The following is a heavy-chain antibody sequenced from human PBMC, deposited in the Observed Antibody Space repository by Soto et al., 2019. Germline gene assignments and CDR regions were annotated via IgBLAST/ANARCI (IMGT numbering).Heavy chain of an antibody. CDR2: VYYSGST. D-gene: IGHD3-16*01. J-gene: IGHJ4*02. Sequence: SETLSLTCDVSGGSFSDNYWTWIRQVPGKGLEWIGYVYYSGSTNYNPSLKSRVTISVDASKQQFSLKLTSVTAADTALYYCAAGTLGAVWTPLDDWGQGILVAVSS. CDR1: GGSFSDNY. CDR3: AAGTLGAVWTPLDD. V-gene: IGHV4-59*12.